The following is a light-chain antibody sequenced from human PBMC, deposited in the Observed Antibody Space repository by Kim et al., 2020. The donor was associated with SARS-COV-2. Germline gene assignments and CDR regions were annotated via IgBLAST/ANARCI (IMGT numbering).Light chain of an antibody. J-gene: IGKJ3*01. CDR1: QGISSY. CDR2: TAS. Sequence: IQLTQSPSSLSASVGDRVTITCRASQGISSYLAWYQQKPGKAPKLLIYTASTLQSGVPSRFSGSGSGTDFTLTISSLQPGDFATYYCQQLNSYPGTFGPGTKVDIK. CDR3: QQLNSYPGT. V-gene: IGKV1-9*01.